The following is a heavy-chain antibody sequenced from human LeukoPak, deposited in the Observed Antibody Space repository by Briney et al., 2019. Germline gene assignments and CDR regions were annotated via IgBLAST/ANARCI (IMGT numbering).Heavy chain of an antibody. CDR2: IYYSGST. Sequence: SETLSLTCTVSGGSISSGDYYWSWIRQPPGKGLEWIGYIYYSGSTNYNPSLKSRVTISVDTSKNQFSLKLSSVTAADTAVYYCARASSGYYWLHYFDYWGQGTLVTVSS. D-gene: IGHD3-22*01. CDR3: ARASSGYYWLHYFDY. CDR1: GGSISSGDYY. V-gene: IGHV4-61*08. J-gene: IGHJ4*02.